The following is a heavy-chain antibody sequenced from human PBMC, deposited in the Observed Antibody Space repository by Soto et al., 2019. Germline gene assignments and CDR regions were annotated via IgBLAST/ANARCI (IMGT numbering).Heavy chain of an antibody. CDR3: TRGGPDAFCGGGRCYFDY. V-gene: IGHV3-9*01. J-gene: IGHJ4*02. CDR1: GFTFDDFA. Sequence: EVQLVESGGGLVQPGRSLILSCSASGFTFDDFAMHWVRRVPGKGLEWVSSITWNSNVIGYADSVKGRFTISRDNAKNSLYLQMNSLRPEDTAFYYCTRGGPDAFCGGGRCYFDYWGQGTLVTVSS. D-gene: IGHD2-15*01. CDR2: ITWNSNVI.